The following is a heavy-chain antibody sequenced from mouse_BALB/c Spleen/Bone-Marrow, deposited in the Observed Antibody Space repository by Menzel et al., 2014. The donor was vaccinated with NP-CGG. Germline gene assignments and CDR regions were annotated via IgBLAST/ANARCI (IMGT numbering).Heavy chain of an antibody. CDR1: GYTFTDYW. CDR2: IDTSDSYT. V-gene: IGHV1-69*01. D-gene: IGHD1-1*01. Sequence: GAELVMPGASVKMSCKASGYTFTDYWMHWVKQRPGQGLEWIGAIDTSDSYTSYNQKFKGKATLTVDESSSTAYMQLRSLTSEDSAVYYCARDYYGRGWYFDVWGAGTTVTVSS. J-gene: IGHJ1*01. CDR3: ARDYYGRGWYFDV.